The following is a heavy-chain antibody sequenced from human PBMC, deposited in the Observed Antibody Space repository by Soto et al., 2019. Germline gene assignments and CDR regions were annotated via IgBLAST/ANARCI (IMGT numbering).Heavy chain of an antibody. CDR3: ARDNVDSYGRSYYYGMDV. Sequence: PGGSLRLSCAASGFTFSSYSMNWVRQAPGKGLEWVSSISSSSSYIYYADSVKGRFTISRDNAKNSLYLQMNSLRAEDTAVYYCARDNVDSYGRSYYYGMDVWGQGTTVTVSS. CDR1: GFTFSSYS. CDR2: ISSSSSYI. D-gene: IGHD5-18*01. J-gene: IGHJ6*02. V-gene: IGHV3-21*01.